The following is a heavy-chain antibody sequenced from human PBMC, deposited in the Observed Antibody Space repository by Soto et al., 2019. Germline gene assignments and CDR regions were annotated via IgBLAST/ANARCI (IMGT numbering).Heavy chain of an antibody. Sequence: GSLRLSCAASGLPFSIYWMDWVRQAPGKGPEWVANIKEDGSEKNYVDSVKGRFTISRDNAKNSLYLQMNSLRAEDTAVYYCASLGRHGWGQGTTVTVSS. CDR2: IKEDGSEK. CDR1: GLPFSIYW. V-gene: IGHV3-7*01. D-gene: IGHD3-16*01. CDR3: ASLGRHG. J-gene: IGHJ6*02.